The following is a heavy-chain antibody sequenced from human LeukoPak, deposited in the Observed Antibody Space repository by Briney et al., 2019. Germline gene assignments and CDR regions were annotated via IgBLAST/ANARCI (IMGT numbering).Heavy chain of an antibody. V-gene: IGHV4-59*08. Sequence: PSETLSLTCTVSGGSVSSDYWSWIRQPPGKGLEWIGYIYHTGNSDYNPSLKSRATISLDTSKNQFSLKLTSVTAADTAVYFCARHLFSSPFDYWGQGTLVTVSS. J-gene: IGHJ4*02. D-gene: IGHD2/OR15-2a*01. CDR2: IYHTGNS. CDR3: ARHLFSSPFDY. CDR1: GGSVSSDY.